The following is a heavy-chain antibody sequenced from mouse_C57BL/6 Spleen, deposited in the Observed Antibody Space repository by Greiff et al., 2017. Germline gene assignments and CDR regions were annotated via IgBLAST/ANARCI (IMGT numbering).Heavy chain of an antibody. CDR1: GYTFTSYD. J-gene: IGHJ4*01. D-gene: IGHD2-4*01. V-gene: IGHV1-85*01. CDR2: IYPRDGST. Sequence: QVQLQQSGPELVKPGASVKLSCKASGYTFTSYDINWVKQRPGQGLEWIGWIYPRDGSTKYNEKFKGKATLTVDTSSSTAYMELHSLTSEDSAVYFCAREGGIYYDYDEGGSMDYWGQGTSVTVSS. CDR3: AREGGIYYDYDEGGSMDY.